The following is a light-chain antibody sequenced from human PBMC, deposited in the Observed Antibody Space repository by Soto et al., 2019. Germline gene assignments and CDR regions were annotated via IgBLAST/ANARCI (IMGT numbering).Light chain of an antibody. Sequence: QSVLTQPASVSGSPGQSITISCTGTSSGVGSYNPVSWYQQHPGKAPKLMIYEGSKRPSGVSNRFSGSKSGNTASLTISGLQAEDEADYYCCSYAGNSLYVFGTGTKVTVL. V-gene: IGLV2-23*01. CDR3: CSYAGNSLYV. CDR2: EGS. CDR1: SSGVGSYNP. J-gene: IGLJ1*01.